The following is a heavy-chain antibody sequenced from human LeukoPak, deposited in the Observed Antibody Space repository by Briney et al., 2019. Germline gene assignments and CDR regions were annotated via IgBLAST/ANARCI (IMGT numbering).Heavy chain of an antibody. Sequence: PGGSLRLSCAASGFTFSSYAMTWVRQAPGKGLEWVSAISGSGGSTHYTASVKGRFTISRDNSKNILYLQMNSLRVEGTAVYYCARRSGDREFEYWGQGTLVTVSS. J-gene: IGHJ4*02. D-gene: IGHD7-27*01. CDR3: ARRSGDREFEY. CDR2: ISGSGGST. V-gene: IGHV3-23*01. CDR1: GFTFSSYA.